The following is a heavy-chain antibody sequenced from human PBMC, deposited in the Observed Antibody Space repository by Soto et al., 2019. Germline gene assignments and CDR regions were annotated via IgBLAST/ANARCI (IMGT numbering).Heavy chain of an antibody. CDR2: IYYSGST. J-gene: IGHJ4*02. D-gene: IGHD6-6*01. V-gene: IGHV4-59*01. Sequence: SETLSLTCTVSGGSISSYYWSWIRQPPGKGLEWIGYIYYSGSTNNNPSLKGRVTISIAASKNQFSLKLNSVTAADTAVYYCARVNVAARSYFDFWGQGTLVTVSS. CDR3: ARVNVAARSYFDF. CDR1: GGSISSYY.